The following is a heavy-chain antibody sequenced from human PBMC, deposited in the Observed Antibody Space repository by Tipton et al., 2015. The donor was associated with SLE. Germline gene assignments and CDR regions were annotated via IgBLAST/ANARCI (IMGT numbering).Heavy chain of an antibody. CDR1: VYSFTSYW. V-gene: IGHV5-51*03. Sequence: QSGAEVKKPGESLKISCEASVYSFTSYWIGWVRQMPGKGLEWMGIIYPGDSDTRYSPSFQGQVTISADKSISTAYLQWSSLKASDTAMYYCARRYSSSQYYFDYWGQGTLVTVSS. CDR3: ARRYSSSQYYFDY. J-gene: IGHJ4*02. D-gene: IGHD6-6*01. CDR2: IYPGDSDT.